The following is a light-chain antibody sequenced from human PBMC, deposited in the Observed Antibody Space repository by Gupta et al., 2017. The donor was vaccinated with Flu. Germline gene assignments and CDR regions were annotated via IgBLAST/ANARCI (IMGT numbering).Light chain of an antibody. J-gene: IGLJ3*02. Sequence: YQLTQAPAMSVSPGQTATIPCSGTALSKQYVYWYRQRPGQAPVLLIYKDTERASGIPDRISGSSSGTRVTLTIRGVQTEDEADYYCQSADITGAPRVFGGGT. CDR1: ALSKQY. CDR3: QSADITGAPRV. V-gene: IGLV3-25*02. CDR2: KDT.